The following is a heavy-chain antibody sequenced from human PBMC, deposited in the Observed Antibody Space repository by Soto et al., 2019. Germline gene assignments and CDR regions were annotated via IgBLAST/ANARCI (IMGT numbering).Heavy chain of an antibody. V-gene: IGHV1-18*01. CDR3: AMVDDYVTPSPQDD. CDR1: GYTFTRYG. J-gene: IGHJ6*01. D-gene: IGHD3-16*01. CDR2: INTYNGNT. Sequence: QVQLVQSGAEVKNPGASVKVSGKASGYTFTRYGIGWARQAPGQGLEWMGWINTYNGNTNYAQNVQGRVTLTTDTSTRTSYMELSTMRPNDTAIYYCAMVDDYVTPSPQDDWRQGTTVIVSS.